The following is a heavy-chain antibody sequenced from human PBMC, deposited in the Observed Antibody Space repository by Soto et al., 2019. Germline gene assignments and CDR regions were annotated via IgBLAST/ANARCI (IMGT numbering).Heavy chain of an antibody. CDR1: GFTFSSYG. Sequence: PGGSLRLSCAASGFTFSSYGMHWVRQAPGKGLEGVAVISYDGSNKYYADSVKGRFTISRDNSKNTLYLQMNSLRAEDTAVYYCAKAAGQWLVGVPFDYWGQGTLVTVSS. D-gene: IGHD6-19*01. V-gene: IGHV3-30*18. CDR3: AKAAGQWLVGVPFDY. J-gene: IGHJ4*02. CDR2: ISYDGSNK.